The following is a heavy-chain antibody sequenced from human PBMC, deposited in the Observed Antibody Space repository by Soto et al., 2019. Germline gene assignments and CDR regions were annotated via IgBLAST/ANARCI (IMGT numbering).Heavy chain of an antibody. Sequence: VSLSLSCAASGFTFSSDSMNWVRQAPGKGLEWVSSISSSSSYIYYADSVKGRFTISRDNAKNSLYLQMNSLRAEDTAVYYCERERTYSNLDYWGQGTLVTASS. CDR3: ERERTYSNLDY. D-gene: IGHD4-4*01. CDR2: ISSSSSYI. V-gene: IGHV3-21*01. J-gene: IGHJ4*02. CDR1: GFTFSSDS.